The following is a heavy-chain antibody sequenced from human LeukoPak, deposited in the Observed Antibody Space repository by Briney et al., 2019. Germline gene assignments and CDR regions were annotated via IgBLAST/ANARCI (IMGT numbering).Heavy chain of an antibody. CDR3: AKEYSAAGVFDY. V-gene: IGHV3-30*02. J-gene: IGHJ4*02. CDR1: GFTFRDYY. Sequence: GGSLRLSCVASGFTFRDYYISWIRQAPGKGLEWVAVIWYGGSNKYYADSVKGRFTISRDNSKNTLYLQMNSLRAEDTAVYYCAKEYSAAGVFDYWGQGTLVTVSS. D-gene: IGHD6-13*01. CDR2: IWYGGSNK.